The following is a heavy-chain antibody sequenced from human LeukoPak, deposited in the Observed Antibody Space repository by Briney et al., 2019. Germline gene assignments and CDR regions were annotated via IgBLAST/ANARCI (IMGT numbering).Heavy chain of an antibody. Sequence: KGGESLKISCKGSGYSFTTYWIGWVRQVPGKGLEWMGIIYPGDSDTRYSPSFQGQVTISADKSISTAYLQWSSLKASDTAIYYCARPGIVGATSAFDIWGQGTMVTVSS. CDR1: GYSFTTYW. V-gene: IGHV5-51*01. J-gene: IGHJ3*02. CDR3: ARPGIVGATSAFDI. D-gene: IGHD1-26*01. CDR2: IYPGDSDT.